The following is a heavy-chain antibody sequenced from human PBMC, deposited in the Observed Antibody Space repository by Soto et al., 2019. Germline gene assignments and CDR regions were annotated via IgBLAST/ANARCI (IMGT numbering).Heavy chain of an antibody. V-gene: IGHV4-59*01. CDR3: ARGSLVYDS. Sequence: QVQLLESGPTLVKPSEILFLTCSASGDSLNNNWWTWIRQAPGTAPELVGYIYYKGDTRYNPSLESRVTISLDTPKNQISLELRSLSGADTAVYFCARGSLVYDSWGQGILVTVSS. CDR1: GDSLNNNW. CDR2: IYYKGDT. J-gene: IGHJ4*02. D-gene: IGHD3-16*01.